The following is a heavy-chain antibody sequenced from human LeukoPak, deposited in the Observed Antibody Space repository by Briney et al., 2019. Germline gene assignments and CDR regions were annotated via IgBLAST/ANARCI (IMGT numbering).Heavy chain of an antibody. J-gene: IGHJ4*02. CDR3: ARGSYSSSDQFDY. CDR2: IKQDGSEK. CDR1: GFTFSSYW. Sequence: GGSLRFSCAASGFTFSSYWMSWVRQAPGKGLEWVANIKQDGSEKYYVDSVKGRFTISRDNAKNSLYLQMNSLRAEDTAVYYCARGSYSSSDQFDYWGQGTLVTVSS. D-gene: IGHD6-6*01. V-gene: IGHV3-7*01.